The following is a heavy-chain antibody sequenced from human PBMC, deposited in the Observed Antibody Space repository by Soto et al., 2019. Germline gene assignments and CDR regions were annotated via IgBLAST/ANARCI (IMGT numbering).Heavy chain of an antibody. CDR2: IYYSGST. CDR1: GGSISSYY. J-gene: IGHJ4*02. CDR3: ARGVDSSGYFSAYYFDY. V-gene: IGHV4-59*01. Sequence: SETLSLTCTVSGGSISSYYWSWIRQPPGKGLEWIGFIYYSGSTNYNPSLKSRVTISLDTSKNQFSLKLSSVTAADTAVYYCARGVDSSGYFSAYYFDYWGQGTLVTVSS. D-gene: IGHD3-22*01.